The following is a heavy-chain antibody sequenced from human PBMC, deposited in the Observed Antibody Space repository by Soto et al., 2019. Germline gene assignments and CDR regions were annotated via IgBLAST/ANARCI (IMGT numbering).Heavy chain of an antibody. D-gene: IGHD1-26*01. CDR1: GYTFNTYY. V-gene: IGHV1-46*03. CDR2: IHPSGGGT. Sequence: ASVKVSCKASGYTFNTYYLHWLRQAPGQALEWMGVIHPSGGGTTYAQKFQGRVTMTRDTSTSTVYMELSRLRSDDTAVYYCATQLSEWALSFDYWGPGTLVTVFS. CDR3: ATQLSEWALSFDY. J-gene: IGHJ4*02.